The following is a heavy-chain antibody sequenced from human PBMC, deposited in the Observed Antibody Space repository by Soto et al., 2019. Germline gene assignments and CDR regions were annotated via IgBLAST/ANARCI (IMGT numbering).Heavy chain of an antibody. D-gene: IGHD2-15*01. CDR2: TGSGTGPG. CDR1: GGSLSTNP. V-gene: IGHV1-69*06. CDR3: ARRHSGGFFRAFDS. J-gene: IGHJ4*02. Sequence: SVKVSCKASGGSLSTNPISWVRQAPGQGLEWMGGTGSGTGPGNHAQKFQGRLTVTADKSTSTVYMELTNLSSEDTAVYYCARRHSGGFFRAFDSWGQGTLVTVSS.